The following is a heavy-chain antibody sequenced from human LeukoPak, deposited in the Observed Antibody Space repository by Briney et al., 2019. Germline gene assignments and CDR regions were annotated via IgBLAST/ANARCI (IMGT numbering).Heavy chain of an antibody. CDR3: ARDRAPPTSWYFDL. CDR1: GGTFSSYA. J-gene: IGHJ2*01. CDR2: INPSDGST. D-gene: IGHD3-10*01. V-gene: IGHV1-46*01. Sequence: ASVKVSCKASGGTFSSYAISWVRQAPGQGLEWMGIINPSDGSTSYAQKFQGRVTMTTDTSTSTAYMELRSLRSDDTAVYYCARDRAPPTSWYFDLWGRGTLVTVSS.